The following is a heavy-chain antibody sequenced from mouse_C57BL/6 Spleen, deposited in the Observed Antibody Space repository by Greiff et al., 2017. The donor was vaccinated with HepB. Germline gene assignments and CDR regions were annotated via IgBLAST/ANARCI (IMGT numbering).Heavy chain of an antibody. V-gene: IGHV5-9*01. CDR3: ARHPYYYGSSHWYFDV. J-gene: IGHJ1*03. CDR2: ISGGGGNT. Sequence: EVKVVESGGGLVKPGGSLKLSCAASGFTFSSYTMSWVRQTPEKRLEWVATISGGGGNTYYPDSVKGRFTISRDNAKNTLYLQMSSLRSGDTALYYCARHPYYYGSSHWYFDVWGTGTTVTVSS. CDR1: GFTFSSYT. D-gene: IGHD1-1*01.